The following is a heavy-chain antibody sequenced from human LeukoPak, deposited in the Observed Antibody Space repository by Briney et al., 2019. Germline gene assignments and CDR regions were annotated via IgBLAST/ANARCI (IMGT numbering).Heavy chain of an antibody. V-gene: IGHV3-21*01. CDR1: GFTFSTYT. J-gene: IGHJ3*02. CDR2: ISFDSTYI. CDR3: ARDLYCSITRCTDVFDI. Sequence: PGGTLRLSRAASGFTFSTYTMNWVRQARGKGLEWVSSISFDSTYIYYADSLEGRFTISRDNAKNSLYLQMNSLRAEDTAVYYCARDLYCSITRCTDVFDIWGQGTLVTVSS. D-gene: IGHD2-2*01.